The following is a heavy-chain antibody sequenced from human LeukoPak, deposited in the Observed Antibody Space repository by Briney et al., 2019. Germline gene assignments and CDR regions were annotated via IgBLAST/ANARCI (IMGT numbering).Heavy chain of an antibody. Sequence: ASVKVSGKAAGHTFTSYVTNWWRQATGLGREWLGWMNTIVSNTGYAKTLQGRVTMTRDNSISTAYMQLSSLRSEDTAVYYCASSRTDDSTIRFDHWGQGTLVTVSS. D-gene: IGHD2-15*01. V-gene: IGHV1-8*01. CDR2: MNTIVSNT. CDR3: ASSRTDDSTIRFDH. CDR1: GHTFTSYV. J-gene: IGHJ4*02.